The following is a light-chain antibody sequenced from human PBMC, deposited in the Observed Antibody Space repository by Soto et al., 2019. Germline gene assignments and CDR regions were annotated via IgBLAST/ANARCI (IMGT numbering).Light chain of an antibody. J-gene: IGLJ1*01. CDR2: EVS. CDR1: SSDVGGYNY. Sequence: QSALTQPASVSGSPGQSITISCTGTSSDVGGYNYVSWYQHHPGKAPKVMIYEVSNRPSGVSNRFSGSKSGNTASLTISGLQAEDEADYYCTSFTATSTYVFGTGTQLTVL. CDR3: TSFTATSTYV. V-gene: IGLV2-14*01.